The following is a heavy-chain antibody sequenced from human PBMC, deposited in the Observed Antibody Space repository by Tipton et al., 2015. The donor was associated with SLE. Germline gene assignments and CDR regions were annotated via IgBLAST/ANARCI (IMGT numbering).Heavy chain of an antibody. CDR2: IYYSGST. Sequence: TLSLTCTVSGGSISSYYWSWIRQPPGKGLEWIGYIYYSGSTNYNPSLKSRVTISVDTSKNQFSLKLSSVTTADTAVYYCARGEAGYSSSADRFDYWGQGTLVTVSS. CDR3: ARGEAGYSSSADRFDY. D-gene: IGHD6-6*01. J-gene: IGHJ4*02. CDR1: GGSISSYY. V-gene: IGHV4-59*01.